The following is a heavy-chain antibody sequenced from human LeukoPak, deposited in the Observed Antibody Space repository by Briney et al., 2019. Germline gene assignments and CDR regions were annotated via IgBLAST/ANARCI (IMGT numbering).Heavy chain of an antibody. CDR1: GFTFSSYA. J-gene: IGHJ4*02. CDR2: ISGSGGST. Sequence: GGSLRLSCAASGFTFSSYAMSLVRQAPGKGLEWVSAISGSGGSTYYADSVKGRFTISRDNSKNTLYLQMNSLRAEDTAVYYCAKARTVTKGIWDYWGQGTLVTVSS. CDR3: AKARTVTKGIWDY. V-gene: IGHV3-23*01. D-gene: IGHD4-17*01.